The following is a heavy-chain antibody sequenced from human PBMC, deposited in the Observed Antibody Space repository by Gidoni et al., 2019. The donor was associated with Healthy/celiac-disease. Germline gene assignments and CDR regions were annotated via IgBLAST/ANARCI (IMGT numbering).Heavy chain of an antibody. J-gene: IGHJ4*02. Sequence: EVQLLESGGGFVQPGGSLRLSCAASGFTFSSYAMSWVRQAPGKGLEWVSAISGSGVSTYYADSVKARFTISRDNSKNTLYLQMNSLRAEDTAVYYCAKTATSNFGSGYYHWGQGTLVTVSS. CDR1: GFTFSSYA. V-gene: IGHV3-23*01. CDR2: ISGSGVST. D-gene: IGHD3-3*01. CDR3: AKTATSNFGSGYYH.